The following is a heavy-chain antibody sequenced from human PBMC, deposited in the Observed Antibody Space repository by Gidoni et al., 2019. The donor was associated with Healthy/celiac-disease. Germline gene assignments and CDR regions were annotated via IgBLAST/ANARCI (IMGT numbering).Heavy chain of an antibody. CDR3: ARDEGYGVVPAAMLSFYYYYGMDV. CDR1: GYTFTSYY. D-gene: IGHD2-2*01. CDR2: INPSGGST. Sequence: QVQLVQSGAEVKKPGASVKVSCKASGYTFTSYYMPWVRHAPGQGLEWMGIINPSGGSTSYAQKFQGRVTMTRDTSTSTVYMELSSLRSEDTAVYYCARDEGYGVVPAAMLSFYYYYGMDVWGQGTTVTVSS. J-gene: IGHJ6*02. V-gene: IGHV1-46*01.